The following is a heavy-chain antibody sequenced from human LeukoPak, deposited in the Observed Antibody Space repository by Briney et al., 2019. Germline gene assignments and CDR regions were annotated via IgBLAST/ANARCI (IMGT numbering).Heavy chain of an antibody. J-gene: IGHJ4*02. CDR1: GGSVGSGSYY. CDR3: AREAMYSYGNNFDY. Sequence: SETLSLTYTVSGGSVGSGSYYWSWIRQPPGKGLEWIGYIYYSGSTNYNPSLKSRVTISVDTSKNQFSLKLSSVTAADTAVYHCAREAMYSYGNNFDYWGQGTLVTVSS. D-gene: IGHD5-18*01. CDR2: IYYSGST. V-gene: IGHV4-61*01.